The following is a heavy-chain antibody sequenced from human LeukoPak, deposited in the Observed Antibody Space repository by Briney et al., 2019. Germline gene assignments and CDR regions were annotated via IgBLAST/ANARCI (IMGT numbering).Heavy chain of an antibody. CDR1: GGSISSGGYY. V-gene: IGHV4-31*03. J-gene: IGHJ5*02. CDR2: IYYSGST. D-gene: IGHD3-10*01. CDR3: AREGGGGSGSYFNWFDP. Sequence: SQILSLTCTVSGGSISSGGYYWSWIRQHPGKGLEWIGYIYYSGSTYYNPSLKSRVTISVDTSKNQFSLKLSSVTAADTAVYYCAREGGGGSGSYFNWFDPWGQGTLVTVSS.